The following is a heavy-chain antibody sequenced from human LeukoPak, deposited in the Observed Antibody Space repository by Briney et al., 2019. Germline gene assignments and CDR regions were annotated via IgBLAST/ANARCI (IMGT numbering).Heavy chain of an antibody. CDR2: IGSSGVST. CDR1: GFTFSSYA. J-gene: IGHJ1*01. CDR3: ARDRYYYDTSGFLFPH. D-gene: IGHD3-22*01. Sequence: GGSLRLSCAASGFTFSSYAMSWVRQAPGKGLEWVSGIGSSGVSTYYADSVKGRFTISRDNSKNTLYLQMNSLRAEDTAVYYCARDRYYYDTSGFLFPHWGQGTLVTVSS. V-gene: IGHV3-23*01.